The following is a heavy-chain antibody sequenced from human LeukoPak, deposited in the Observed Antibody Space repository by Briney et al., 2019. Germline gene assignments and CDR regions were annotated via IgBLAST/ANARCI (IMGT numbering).Heavy chain of an antibody. V-gene: IGHV3-66*01. CDR1: GFTVSSNY. D-gene: IGHD3-22*01. CDR3: ARGSGGYYDSGRRYYYGMDV. J-gene: IGHJ6*02. CDR2: IYSGGST. Sequence: GGSLRLSCAASGFTVSSNYMSWVRQAPGKGLEWVSVIYSGGSTYHADSVKGRFTVSRDNSKNTLYLQMNSLRAEDTAVYYCARGSGGYYDSGRRYYYGMDVWGQGTTVTVSS.